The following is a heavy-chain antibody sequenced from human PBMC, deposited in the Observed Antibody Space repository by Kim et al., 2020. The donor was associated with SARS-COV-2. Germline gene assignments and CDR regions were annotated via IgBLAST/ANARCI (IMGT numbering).Heavy chain of an antibody. J-gene: IGHJ4*02. CDR1: GFTFSDFA. Sequence: GGSLRLSCAASGFTFSDFAMSWVRQAPGKGLEWVAGISGSGGYADSLKGRFTVSRDNSKNTLFLQMVSLRAEDTAVYYCAKTREHYSGSGSYSYYFDLWGQGTLVTVSS. V-gene: IGHV3-23*01. CDR2: ISGSGG. D-gene: IGHD3-10*01. CDR3: AKTREHYSGSGSYSYYFDL.